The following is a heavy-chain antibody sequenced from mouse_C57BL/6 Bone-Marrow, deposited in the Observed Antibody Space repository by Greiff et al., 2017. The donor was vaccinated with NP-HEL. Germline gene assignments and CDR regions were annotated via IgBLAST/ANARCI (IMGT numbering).Heavy chain of an antibody. J-gene: IGHJ2*01. CDR1: GYSITSGYY. Sequence: DVKLQESGPGLVKPSQSLSLTCSVTGYSITSGYYWNWIRQFPGNKLEWMGYISYDGSNNYNPSLKNRISITRDTSKNQFFLKLNSVTTEDTATYYCASCWAYYFDYWGQGTTLTVSS. CDR3: ASCWAYYFDY. D-gene: IGHD4-1*01. CDR2: ISYDGSN. V-gene: IGHV3-6*01.